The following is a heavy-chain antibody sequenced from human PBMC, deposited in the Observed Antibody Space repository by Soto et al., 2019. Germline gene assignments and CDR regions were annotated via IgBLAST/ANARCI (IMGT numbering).Heavy chain of an antibody. D-gene: IGHD3-22*01. CDR3: TRYYFGSGGYYQGALDI. V-gene: IGHV3-72*01. CDR1: GFTISDHY. Sequence: GGSLRLSCSASGFTISDHYTDWVRQAPGKGLEWVGRTRNKANLYTTAYAASVKGRFTIARDNSKNSLYLQLDSLKTEDTALYYCTRYYFGSGGYYQGALDIWGQGTMVTVSS. J-gene: IGHJ3*02. CDR2: TRNKANLYTT.